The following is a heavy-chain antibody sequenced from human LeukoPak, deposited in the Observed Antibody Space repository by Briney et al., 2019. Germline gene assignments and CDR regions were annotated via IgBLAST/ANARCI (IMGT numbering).Heavy chain of an antibody. CDR2: IHYSGDT. CDR3: RRGTVTTANFDC. V-gene: IGHV4-59*01. D-gene: IGHD4-17*01. Sequence: SETLSLTCSVSGVSISTSYWSWIRQPPGKGLEWIGYIHYSGDTNYNPSLKSRVTMSADTSKNQFSLTLSSVTAADAAVYYCRRGTVTTANFDCWGQGTLVTASS. CDR1: GVSISTSY. J-gene: IGHJ4*02.